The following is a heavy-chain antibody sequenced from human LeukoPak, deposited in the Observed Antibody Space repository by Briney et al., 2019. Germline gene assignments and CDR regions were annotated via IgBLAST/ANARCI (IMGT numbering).Heavy chain of an antibody. Sequence: AGGSLRLSCAASGFTVSSNYMSWVRQAPGKGLEWVSVIYSGGSTYYADSVKGRFTISRDNSKNTLYLQMNSLRAEDTAVYYCARSIAAARTTYYYYGMDVWGQGTTVTVSS. D-gene: IGHD6-13*01. CDR3: ARSIAAARTTYYYYGMDV. J-gene: IGHJ6*02. V-gene: IGHV3-53*01. CDR2: IYSGGST. CDR1: GFTVSSNY.